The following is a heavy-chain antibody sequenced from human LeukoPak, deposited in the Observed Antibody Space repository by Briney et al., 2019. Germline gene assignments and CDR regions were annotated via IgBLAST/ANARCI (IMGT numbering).Heavy chain of an antibody. V-gene: IGHV1-18*01. CDR2: ISAYNGNT. J-gene: IGHJ6*02. CDR1: GYTFTSYG. D-gene: IGHD3-9*01. Sequence: GASVKVSCKASGYTFTSYGISWVRQAPGQGLEWMGWISAYNGNTNYAQKLQGRVTMTTDTSTSTAYMELRSLRSDDTAVYYCARGVPYYDILTGYYHYYYGMDVWGQGTTVTVSS. CDR3: ARGVPYYDILTGYYHYYYGMDV.